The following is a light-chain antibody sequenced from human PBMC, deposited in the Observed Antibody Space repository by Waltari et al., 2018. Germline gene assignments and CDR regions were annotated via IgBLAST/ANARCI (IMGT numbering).Light chain of an antibody. CDR2: WAP. CDR3: QQYLSAPRT. CDR1: ESVIYDSDNKNY. V-gene: IGKV4-1*01. Sequence: DIVMTQSPDSLAVSLGERATINCKSSESVIYDSDNKNYLAWYQQKPGQPPKLRIHWAPIRESGVPDRFSGSGSGTDFTLTISSLQAEDVAVYYCQQYLSAPRTFGQGTVLEIK. J-gene: IGKJ2*02.